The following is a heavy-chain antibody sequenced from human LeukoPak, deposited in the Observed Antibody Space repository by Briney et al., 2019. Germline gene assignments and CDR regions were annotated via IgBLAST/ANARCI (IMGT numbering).Heavy chain of an antibody. CDR3: AKDWGSSGWYLDP. CDR1: GFTFSSYG. D-gene: IGHD6-19*01. CDR2: ISYDGSNK. J-gene: IGHJ5*02. V-gene: IGHV3-30*18. Sequence: PGGSLRLSCAASGFTFSSYGMHWVRQAPGKGLEWVAVISYDGSNKCYADSVKGRFTISRDNSKNTLYLQMNSLRAEDTAVYYCAKDWGSSGWYLDPWGQGTLVTVSS.